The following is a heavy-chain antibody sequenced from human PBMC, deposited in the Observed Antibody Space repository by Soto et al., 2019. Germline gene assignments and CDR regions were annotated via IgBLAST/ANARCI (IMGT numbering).Heavy chain of an antibody. V-gene: IGHV3-33*08. D-gene: IGHD2-15*01. CDR3: ARADCTGAYCYSWPFNYGVDV. Sequence: GGSLRLSCTTSGFTCNTYGMHWVRQAPGKGLEWVAIIWYDGSNKYYADSVTGRFTISRDNSKNTLYLQMNSLRAEDTALYYCARADCTGAYCYSWPFNYGVDVWGQGTTVTVS. CDR1: GFTCNTYG. CDR2: IWYDGSNK. J-gene: IGHJ6*02.